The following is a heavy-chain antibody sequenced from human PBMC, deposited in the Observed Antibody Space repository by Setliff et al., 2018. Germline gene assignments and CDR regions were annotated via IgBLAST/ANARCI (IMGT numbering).Heavy chain of an antibody. Sequence: PSETLSLTCTVYGVSFSDYYWGWVRQPPGKGLDWIGEINHSGTTNYDPSLEGRISISVDTSKRQFSLKLSSVTAADMAVYYCAKFGPLDLTGDWAFDNWGQGTLVTVSS. D-gene: IGHD7-27*01. CDR1: GVSFSDYY. V-gene: IGHV4-34*01. J-gene: IGHJ4*02. CDR2: INHSGTT. CDR3: AKFGPLDLTGDWAFDN.